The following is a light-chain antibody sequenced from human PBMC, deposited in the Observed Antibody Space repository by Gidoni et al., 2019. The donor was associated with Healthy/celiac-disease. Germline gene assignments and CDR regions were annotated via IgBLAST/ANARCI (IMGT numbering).Light chain of an antibody. Sequence: DIQLTQSPSFLSASVGDRVTITCRASQGISSYLAWYQQKPGKAPKLLIYAASTLQSGVPSRFSGSGSGTEFTLTISSLQPEYFATYYCQQLNSYPITFGQGTRLEI. J-gene: IGKJ5*01. CDR2: AAS. CDR1: QGISSY. V-gene: IGKV1-9*01. CDR3: QQLNSYPIT.